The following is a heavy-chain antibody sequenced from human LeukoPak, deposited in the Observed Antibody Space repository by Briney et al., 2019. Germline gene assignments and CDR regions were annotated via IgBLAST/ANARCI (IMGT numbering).Heavy chain of an antibody. D-gene: IGHD6-19*01. CDR3: AKSLFHGSGWYD. CDR1: GFTFSSYG. J-gene: IGHJ4*02. CDR2: ISYDGSNK. Sequence: GGSLRLSCAASGFTFSSYGMHWVRQAPGKGLEWVAVISYDGSNKYYADSVKGRFTISRDNSKNTLYLQMNSLRAEDTAVYYCAKSLFHGSGWYDWGQGTLVTVSS. V-gene: IGHV3-30*18.